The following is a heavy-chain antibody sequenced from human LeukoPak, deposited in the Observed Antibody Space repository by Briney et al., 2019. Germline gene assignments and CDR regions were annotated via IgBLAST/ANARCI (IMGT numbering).Heavy chain of an antibody. J-gene: IGHJ2*01. CDR3: ARDQPRTKTTGYFDL. Sequence: GGSLRLSCTASGFIFNDYYMGWIRQTPGKGLEWLSYISRTGNTIYYRDSVKGRFTISRDNANNQLHLQMNSLRAEDTAVYYCARDQPRTKTTGYFDLWGRGTLVTVSS. CDR1: GFIFNDYY. D-gene: IGHD1-1*01. V-gene: IGHV3-11*04. CDR2: ISRTGNTI.